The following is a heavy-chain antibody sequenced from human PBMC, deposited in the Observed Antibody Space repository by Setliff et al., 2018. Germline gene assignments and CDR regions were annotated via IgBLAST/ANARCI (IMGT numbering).Heavy chain of an antibody. CDR2: IHVSGSP. CDR3: ARERYFDWFFED. CDR1: GGSITSGSFY. J-gene: IGHJ4*01. D-gene: IGHD3-9*01. Sequence: SETLSLTCTVSGGSITSGSFYWSWIRQPAGKKLEWIGRIHVSGSPDYNPSFKSRVTISRDTSTNQFSLKLGSVTAADTAVYYCARERYFDWFFEDWGHGTLVTVS. V-gene: IGHV4-61*02.